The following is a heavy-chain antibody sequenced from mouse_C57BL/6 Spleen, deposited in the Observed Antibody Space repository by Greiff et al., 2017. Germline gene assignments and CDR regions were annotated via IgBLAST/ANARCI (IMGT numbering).Heavy chain of an antibody. CDR3: ANYDYPDY. CDR1: GYTFTSYW. CDR2: INPSSGYT. D-gene: IGHD2-4*01. V-gene: IGHV1-7*01. J-gene: IGHJ2*01. Sequence: VMLVESGAELAKPGASVKLSCKASGYTFTSYWMHWVKQRPGQGLEWIGYINPSSGYTKYNQKFKDKATLTADKASSTAYMQLSSLTYEDSAVYYCANYDYPDYWGQGTTLTVSS.